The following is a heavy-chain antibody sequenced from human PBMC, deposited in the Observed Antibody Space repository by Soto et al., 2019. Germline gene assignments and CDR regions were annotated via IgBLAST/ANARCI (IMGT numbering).Heavy chain of an antibody. CDR2: INAGNGNT. Sequence: GASVKVSCKASGYTFTSYAMHWVRQAPGQRLEWMGWINAGNGNTKYSQKFQGRVTITRDTSASTAYMELSSLRSEDTAVYYCAKDSTKQLALFDYRGQGTLVTVSS. V-gene: IGHV1-3*01. D-gene: IGHD6-6*01. CDR3: AKDSTKQLALFDY. J-gene: IGHJ4*02. CDR1: GYTFTSYA.